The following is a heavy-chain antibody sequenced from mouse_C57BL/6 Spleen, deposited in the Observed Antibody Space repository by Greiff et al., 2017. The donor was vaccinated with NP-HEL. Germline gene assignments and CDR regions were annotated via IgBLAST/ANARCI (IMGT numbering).Heavy chain of an antibody. J-gene: IGHJ2*01. CDR3: ARGGLRRRNGFDY. Sequence: QVQLQQPGAELVRPGSSVKLSCKASGYTFTSYWMDWVKQRPGQGLEWIGNIYPSDSETHYNQKFKDKATLTVDKSSSTAYMQLSSLTSEDSAVYYCARGGLRRRNGFDYWGQGTTLTVSS. D-gene: IGHD2-4*01. CDR2: IYPSDSET. V-gene: IGHV1-61*01. CDR1: GYTFTSYW.